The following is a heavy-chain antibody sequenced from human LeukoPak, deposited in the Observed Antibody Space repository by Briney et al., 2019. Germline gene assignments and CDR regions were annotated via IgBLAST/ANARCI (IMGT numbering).Heavy chain of an antibody. J-gene: IGHJ6*04. Sequence: GGSLRLSCAASGFTISNYWMSWVRQAPEKGLEWVANIKQDGSDKYYVGSVKGRFTISRDNAKNSLYLQMNSLRAEDTAVYYCARTPWDFWSNSMDVWGKGTTVTVSS. CDR1: GFTISNYW. V-gene: IGHV3-7*01. CDR3: ARTPWDFWSNSMDV. D-gene: IGHD3-3*01. CDR2: IKQDGSDK.